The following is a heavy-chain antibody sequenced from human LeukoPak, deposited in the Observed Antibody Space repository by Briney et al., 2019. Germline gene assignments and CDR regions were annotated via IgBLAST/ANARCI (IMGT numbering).Heavy chain of an antibody. D-gene: IGHD3-10*01. CDR1: GFTVSSNY. CDR2: IYSGGST. J-gene: IGHJ6*04. CDR3: GKDAGFGALWGHMDV. Sequence: GGSLRLSCAASGFTVSSNYMSWVRQAPGKGLEWVSVIYSGGSTYYADSVKGRFTISRDNSKNTLYLQMDSLRPEDTAVYYCGKDAGFGALWGHMDVWGRGTTVTISS. V-gene: IGHV3-66*02.